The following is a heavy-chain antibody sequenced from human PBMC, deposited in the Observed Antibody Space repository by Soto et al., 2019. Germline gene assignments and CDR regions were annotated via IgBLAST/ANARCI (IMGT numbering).Heavy chain of an antibody. V-gene: IGHV3-23*01. J-gene: IGHJ5*01. CDR3: ARERVGGHHWFDP. CDR1: GLSFSAHD. CDR2: IDNGGTT. D-gene: IGHD6-19*01. Sequence: GSLRLSCAVSGLSFSAHDMTWVRQTPGKGLEWVSTIDNGGTTFYADSVKGRFTISRDNSKNTLYLQMNGLKVEDTAVYYCARERVGGHHWFDPWGQGALVTV.